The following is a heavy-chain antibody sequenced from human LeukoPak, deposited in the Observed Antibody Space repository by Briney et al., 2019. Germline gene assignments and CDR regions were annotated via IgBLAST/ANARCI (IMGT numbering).Heavy chain of an antibody. V-gene: IGHV1-18*04. D-gene: IGHD2-15*01. Sequence: ASVKVSCKATGYTFTSYGISWVRQAPGQGLEWMGWISAYNGNTNYAQNFQGRVTMTRDTSISTAYMGLSSLRSDDTAVYFCLRGGGRSYCDYWGQGTPVTVSS. CDR1: GYTFTSYG. J-gene: IGHJ4*02. CDR3: LRGGGRSYCDY. CDR2: ISAYNGNT.